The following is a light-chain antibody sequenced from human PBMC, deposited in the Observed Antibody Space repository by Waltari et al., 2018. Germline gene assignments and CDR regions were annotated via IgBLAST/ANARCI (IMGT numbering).Light chain of an antibody. V-gene: IGLV1-44*01. CDR1: SSNIGSNT. J-gene: IGLJ3*02. CDR3: AAWDDSLNGWV. Sequence: QSVLTQPPSTSGPPGQRVTISCSGSSSNIGSNTVNWYQQLPGTAPKLLIYSNDYRPSRVPDRFSGSKSGTSASLAISGLQSEDDADYYCAAWDDSLNGWVFGGGTKLTVL. CDR2: SND.